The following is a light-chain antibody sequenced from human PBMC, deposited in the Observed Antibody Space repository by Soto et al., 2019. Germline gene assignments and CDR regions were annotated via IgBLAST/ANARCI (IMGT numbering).Light chain of an antibody. CDR1: NIGSKN. CDR2: RDT. CDR3: QVWDSSLVV. Sequence: SYELTQPLSVSVSLGQTARINCGGTNIGSKNVHWYQQKPGQAPVVVIYRDTNRPSGIPERFSGSSSGNTATLTIIRAQAGDEADYYCQVWDSSLVVFGGGTKLTVL. V-gene: IGLV3-9*01. J-gene: IGLJ2*01.